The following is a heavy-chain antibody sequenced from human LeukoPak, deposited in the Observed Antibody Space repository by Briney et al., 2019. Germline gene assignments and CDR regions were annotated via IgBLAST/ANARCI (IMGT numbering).Heavy chain of an antibody. J-gene: IGHJ6*02. CDR1: GFTFSSHA. Sequence: PPRSLRLSCAASGFTFSSHAMSWVRQAPGKGLEWVSIISGSGGSTYYADSVKGRFTISRDNSKNTLYLQMNNLRAEDTAVYYCAKVWDPSTVSYGMDVWGQGTTVTVSS. V-gene: IGHV3-23*01. CDR3: AKVWDPSTVSYGMDV. D-gene: IGHD4-17*01. CDR2: ISGSGGST.